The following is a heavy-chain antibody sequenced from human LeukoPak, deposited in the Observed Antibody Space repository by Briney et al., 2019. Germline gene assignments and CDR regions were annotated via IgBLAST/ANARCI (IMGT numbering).Heavy chain of an antibody. V-gene: IGHV1-2*02. CDR3: ARARGDIVVVPAAIWFDP. D-gene: IGHD2-2*01. Sequence: ASVLVSCKASGYTFTGYYMHWVRQAPGQGLEWMGCIKPNNGSTNYAQKFQGRVTMTRDTSISTAYMELSRLRSDDTAVYYCARARGDIVVVPAAIWFDPWGQGTLVTVSS. CDR1: GYTFTGYY. J-gene: IGHJ5*02. CDR2: IKPNNGST.